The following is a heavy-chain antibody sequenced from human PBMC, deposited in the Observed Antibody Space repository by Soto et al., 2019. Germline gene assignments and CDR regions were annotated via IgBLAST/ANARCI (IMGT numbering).Heavy chain of an antibody. CDR2: ISYDGSNK. CDR3: AREGCYGSGSYYLSRQIYGMDV. Sequence: PGGSLRLSCAAPGFTFSSYAMHWVRQAPGKGLEWVAVISYDGSNKYYADSVKGRFTISRDNSKNTLYLQMNSLRAEDTAVYYCAREGCYGSGSYYLSRQIYGMDVWGQGTTVTVSS. J-gene: IGHJ6*02. D-gene: IGHD3-10*01. V-gene: IGHV3-30-3*01. CDR1: GFTFSSYA.